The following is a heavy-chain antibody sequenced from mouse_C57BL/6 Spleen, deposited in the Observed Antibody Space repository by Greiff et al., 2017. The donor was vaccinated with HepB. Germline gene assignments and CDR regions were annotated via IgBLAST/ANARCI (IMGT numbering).Heavy chain of an antibody. V-gene: IGHV5-4*01. CDR2: ISDGGSYT. D-gene: IGHD4-1*01. Sequence: EVQVVESGGGLVKPGGSLKLSCAASGFTFSSYAMSWVRQTPEKRLEWVATISDGGSYTYYPDNVKGRFTISRDNAKNNLYLQMSHLKSEDTAMYYCARDLTGAVYYYAMDYWGQGTSVTVSS. J-gene: IGHJ4*01. CDR1: GFTFSSYA. CDR3: ARDLTGAVYYYAMDY.